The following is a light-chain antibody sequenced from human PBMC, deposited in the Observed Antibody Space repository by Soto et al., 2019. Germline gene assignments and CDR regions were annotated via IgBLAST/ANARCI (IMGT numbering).Light chain of an antibody. J-gene: IGKJ1*01. Sequence: DIQMTQSPSTLSASVGDRVTITCRASQSISSWLAWYQQKPGKAPKLLMYKASSSESGVPSRFSGSGSGTEFTLTISSLQPDDFATYYCQQYNSYSGTFGQGTKVDI. CDR3: QQYNSYSGT. CDR1: QSISSW. CDR2: KAS. V-gene: IGKV1-5*03.